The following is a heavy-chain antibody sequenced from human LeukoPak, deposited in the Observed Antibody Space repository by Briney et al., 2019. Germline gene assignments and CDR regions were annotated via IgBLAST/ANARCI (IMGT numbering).Heavy chain of an antibody. V-gene: IGHV3-74*01. CDR3: ARPRYSSSSTLDY. J-gene: IGHJ4*02. D-gene: IGHD6-13*01. CDR2: INSDGSST. CDR1: GFTVTSNY. Sequence: GGSLRLSCAASGFTVTSNYMSWVRQAPGKGLVWVSRINSDGSSTSYADSVKGRFTISRDNAKNTLYLQMNSLRAEDTAVYYCARPRYSSSSTLDYWGQGTLVTVSS.